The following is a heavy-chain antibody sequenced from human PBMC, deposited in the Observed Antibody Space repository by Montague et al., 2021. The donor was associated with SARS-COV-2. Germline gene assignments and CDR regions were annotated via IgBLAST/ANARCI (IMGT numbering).Heavy chain of an antibody. J-gene: IGHJ6*02. V-gene: IGHV4-39*01. Sequence: SETLSLTCTVSGGSISSSSYYWGWIRQPPGKGLEWIGSVYYSGSTYYNPPLKSRVTISVDTSKNQFSLKLSSVTAADTAVYYCARRLNYDILTGGALQYYYGMDVWGQGTTVTVSS. D-gene: IGHD3-9*01. CDR1: GGSISSSSYY. CDR3: ARRLNYDILTGGALQYYYGMDV. CDR2: VYYSGST.